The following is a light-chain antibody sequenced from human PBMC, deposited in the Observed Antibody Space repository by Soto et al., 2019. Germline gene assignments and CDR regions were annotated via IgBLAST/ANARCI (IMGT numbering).Light chain of an antibody. CDR3: ATWDGGLLTGV. CDR1: YSNVSQNY. Sequence: QSVLTQPPSVSAAPGQRVTISCSGRYSNVSQNYVAWYQQLPGTAPKLLIYENNKRPSGIPDRFSGSKSGTSATLVITGLQTGDEADYYCATWDGGLLTGVFGGGTKLTVL. J-gene: IGLJ3*02. CDR2: ENN. V-gene: IGLV1-51*01.